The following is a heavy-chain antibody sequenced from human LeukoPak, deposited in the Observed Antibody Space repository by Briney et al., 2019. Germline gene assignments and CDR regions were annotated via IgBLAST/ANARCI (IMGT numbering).Heavy chain of an antibody. CDR2: ISSRGAGT. D-gene: IGHD2-2*02. V-gene: IGHV3-23*01. Sequence: GGSLRLSCAASGFTFSNYAMSWVRQAPGEGLEWFSGISSRGAGTYYADSVKGRFTISRDNSKNTLYLQMNSLRAEDTAVYYCAKSANDYCSSNSCYKFDYWGQGTLVTVSS. CDR1: GFTFSNYA. J-gene: IGHJ4*02. CDR3: AKSANDYCSSNSCYKFDY.